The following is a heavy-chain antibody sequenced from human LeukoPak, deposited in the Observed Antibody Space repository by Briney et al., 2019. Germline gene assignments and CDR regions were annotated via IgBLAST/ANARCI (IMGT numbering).Heavy chain of an antibody. V-gene: IGHV3-30*03. Sequence: PGGSLRLSCAASGFTFSSYGMHWVRQAPGKGLEWVAVISYDGSNKYYADSVKGRFTISRGNSKNTLYLQMNSLRAEDTAVYYCAGITMVRGVPTTSYWGQGTLVTVSS. J-gene: IGHJ4*02. D-gene: IGHD3-10*01. CDR3: AGITMVRGVPTTSY. CDR1: GFTFSSYG. CDR2: ISYDGSNK.